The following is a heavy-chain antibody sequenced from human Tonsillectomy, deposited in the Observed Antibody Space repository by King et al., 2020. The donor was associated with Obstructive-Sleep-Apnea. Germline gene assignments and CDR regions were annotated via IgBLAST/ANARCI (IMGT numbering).Heavy chain of an antibody. Sequence: QLVQSGAEVKRPGASVKVSCKASGYTFTSYGISWVRQAPGQGLEWMGWISPYNGNTYYAQKVQGRVTMTTDTSTSTAYMGVRSLRSDDTAVYYCARDPPPYSRDYYGMDVWGQGTTVTVSS. CDR1: GYTFTSYG. J-gene: IGHJ6*02. D-gene: IGHD4-11*01. CDR3: ARDPPPYSRDYYGMDV. V-gene: IGHV1-18*01. CDR2: ISPYNGNT.